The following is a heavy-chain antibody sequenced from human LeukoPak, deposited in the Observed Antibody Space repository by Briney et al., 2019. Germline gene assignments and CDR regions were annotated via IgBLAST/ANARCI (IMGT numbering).Heavy chain of an antibody. Sequence: ASVKVSCKASGYTFTSYGISWVRQSPGQGLEGRGWISAYNGNTNYAQKLQGRVTMTTDTSTSTAYMELRSLRSDDTAVYYCARGPAYSSSLIGAFDIWGQGTMVTVSS. D-gene: IGHD6-13*01. J-gene: IGHJ3*02. CDR3: ARGPAYSSSLIGAFDI. CDR2: ISAYNGNT. V-gene: IGHV1-18*01. CDR1: GYTFTSYG.